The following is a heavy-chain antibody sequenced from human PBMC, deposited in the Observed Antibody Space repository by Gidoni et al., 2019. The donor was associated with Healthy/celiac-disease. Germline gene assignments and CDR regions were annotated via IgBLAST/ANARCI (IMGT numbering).Heavy chain of an antibody. CDR1: GGSISSYY. V-gene: IGHV4-59*01. J-gene: IGHJ4*02. CDR3: AREMRGIAAAGTSYYFDY. D-gene: IGHD6-13*01. Sequence: QVQLQESGPGLVKPSETLSLTCPVSGGSISSYYWSWIRQPPGKGLEWIGYIYYSGSTNYNPSLKSRVTISVDTSKNQFSLKLSSVTAADTAVYYCAREMRGIAAAGTSYYFDYWGQGTLVTVSS. CDR2: IYYSGST.